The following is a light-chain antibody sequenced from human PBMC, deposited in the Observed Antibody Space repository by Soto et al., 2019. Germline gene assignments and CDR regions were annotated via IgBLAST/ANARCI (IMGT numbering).Light chain of an antibody. CDR1: QSVSSN. CDR2: GAS. CDR3: QQYNNWWA. Sequence: IVMTQSPATLSVSPGERATLSCRASQSVSSNLAWYQQKPGQAPRLLIYGASTSATGIPARFSGSGSGTEFTLTISRLQSEDFAVYYCQQYNNWWAFGQGTKVDTK. V-gene: IGKV3-15*01. J-gene: IGKJ1*01.